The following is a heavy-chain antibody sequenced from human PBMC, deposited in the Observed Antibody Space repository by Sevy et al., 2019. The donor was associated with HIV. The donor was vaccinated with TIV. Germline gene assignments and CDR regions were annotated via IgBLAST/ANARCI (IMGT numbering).Heavy chain of an antibody. CDR3: ARDSTTRPRVLDY. CDR2: IYYSGST. CDR1: GGSISGNF. Sequence: SETLSLTCSVSGGSISGNFWTWIRQPPGKGLEWIGYIYYSGSTNSNPSLKSRVSISLDTSKNQFSLRLNSVTAADTAIYFCARDSTTRPRVLDYWGQGTLVTVSS. J-gene: IGHJ4*02. D-gene: IGHD1-1*01. V-gene: IGHV4-59*01.